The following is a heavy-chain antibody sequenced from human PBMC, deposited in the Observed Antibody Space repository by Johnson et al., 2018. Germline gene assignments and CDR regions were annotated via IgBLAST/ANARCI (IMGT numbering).Heavy chain of an antibody. J-gene: IGHJ2*01. Sequence: VQLVESGGGLVQPGGSLRLSCEVSGFTFSTYWMSWVRQAPGKGLECVAKIKRDGSEKYYVDSVKGRFTISRANAKNSLFLQMNSLSAEDTAVYYCARDVGYGDLWGRGTLVTVSS. D-gene: IGHD5-18*01. CDR3: ARDVGYGDL. CDR1: GFTFSTYW. V-gene: IGHV3-7*01. CDR2: IKRDGSEK.